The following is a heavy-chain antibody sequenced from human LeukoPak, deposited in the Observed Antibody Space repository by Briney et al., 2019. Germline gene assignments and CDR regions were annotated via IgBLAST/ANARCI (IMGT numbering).Heavy chain of an antibody. J-gene: IGHJ6*03. V-gene: IGHV4-59*12. CDR2: IYYSGST. CDR1: VGSISTYY. Sequence: PSETLSLTCTVSVGSISTYYWSWIRQPPGKGLEWIGYIYYSGSTNYNPSLKSRVTISIDTSKNHFSLKLSSVTAADTAIYYCARDFSSSSTVYYYYYMDVWGKGTTVTVSS. D-gene: IGHD6-6*01. CDR3: ARDFSSSSTVYYYYYMDV.